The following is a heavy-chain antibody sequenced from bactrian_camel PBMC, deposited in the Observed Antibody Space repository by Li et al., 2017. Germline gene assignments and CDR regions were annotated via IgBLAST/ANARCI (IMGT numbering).Heavy chain of an antibody. CDR3: AALKLSEGGYCLPLRRLVASS. J-gene: IGHJ4*01. Sequence: QLVESGGGSVQAGGSLRLSCAASGYTYNRNCMAWFRQAPGKEREGVARIATGSGNTYYADSVKGRFTISKDSAKNTLYLQMNSLELDDTGMYYCAALKLSEGGYCLPLRRLVASSWGQGTQVTVS. D-gene: IGHD2*01. CDR2: IATGSGNT. V-gene: IGHV3S1*01. CDR1: GYTYNRNC.